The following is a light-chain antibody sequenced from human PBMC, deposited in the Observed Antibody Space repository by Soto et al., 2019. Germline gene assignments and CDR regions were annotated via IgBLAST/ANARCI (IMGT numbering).Light chain of an antibody. Sequence: EIVLTQSPATLSLSPGERATLSCRASQSVRNYLAWYQQKPGQAPRLLIYDASNRATGIPARFTGSGSGTYFSLTISSLEPEDFAVYYCQQRSNWPPLFGPGTKVDIK. CDR1: QSVRNY. J-gene: IGKJ3*01. CDR3: QQRSNWPPL. CDR2: DAS. V-gene: IGKV3-11*01.